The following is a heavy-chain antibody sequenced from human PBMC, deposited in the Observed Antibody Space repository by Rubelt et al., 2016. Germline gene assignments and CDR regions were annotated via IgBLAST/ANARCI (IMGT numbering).Heavy chain of an antibody. CDR2: INTNTGNQ. J-gene: IGHJ4*02. CDR3: ARAYYYDSSALTWAFDY. CDR1: GYTFTSYA. D-gene: IGHD3-22*01. Sequence: QVQLVQSGSELKKPGASVKVSCKASGYTFTSYAMNWVRQAPGQGLEWMGWINTNTGNQTYAQGYSGRLVLALDTAGSTAYLQISSLKAEDTAVYYCARAYYYDSSALTWAFDYWGQGTLVTVSS. V-gene: IGHV7-4-1*02.